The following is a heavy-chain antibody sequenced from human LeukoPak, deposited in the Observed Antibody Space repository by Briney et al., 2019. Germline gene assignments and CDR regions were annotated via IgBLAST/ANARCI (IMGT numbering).Heavy chain of an antibody. CDR3: ASSIDSGSYYGLADY. CDR2: IWYDGSNK. CDR1: GFTFSGYG. J-gene: IGHJ4*02. Sequence: PGGSLRLSCAASGFTFSGYGMHWVRQAPGKGLEWVALIWYDGSNKYYADSVKGRFTISRDNSKNTLYLQMNSLRAEDTAVYYCASSIDSGSYYGLADYWGQGTLVTVSS. D-gene: IGHD3-10*01. V-gene: IGHV3-33*01.